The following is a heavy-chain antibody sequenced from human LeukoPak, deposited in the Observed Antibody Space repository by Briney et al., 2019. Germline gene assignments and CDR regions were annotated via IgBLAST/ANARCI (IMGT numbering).Heavy chain of an antibody. V-gene: IGHV4-59*01. CDR1: GGSISTYY. CDR2: IHDSGTT. Sequence: SETLSLTCTVSGGSISTYYWSWIRQPPGKGLEWIGYIHDSGTTSYNPSLKSRVTISVDMSENQLSLRLTPVSAADTAIYYCARGGREGYNSFAYWGQGTLVTVSS. CDR3: ARGGREGYNSFAY. J-gene: IGHJ4*02. D-gene: IGHD5-24*01.